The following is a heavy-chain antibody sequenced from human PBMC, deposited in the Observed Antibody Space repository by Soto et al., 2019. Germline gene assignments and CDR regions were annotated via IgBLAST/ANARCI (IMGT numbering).Heavy chain of an antibody. Sequence: ASVKVSCKASGYTFTGYYMHWLRQAPGQGLDWMGWINPNSGGTNYAQKFQGRVTMTRDTSISTAYMELSRLKSDDTAVSYCPRGETTGASRKYNWFERWGQGSLVTVAS. CDR1: GYTFTGYY. J-gene: IGHJ5*02. V-gene: IGHV1-2*02. D-gene: IGHD1-26*01. CDR2: INPNSGGT. CDR3: PRGETTGASRKYNWFER.